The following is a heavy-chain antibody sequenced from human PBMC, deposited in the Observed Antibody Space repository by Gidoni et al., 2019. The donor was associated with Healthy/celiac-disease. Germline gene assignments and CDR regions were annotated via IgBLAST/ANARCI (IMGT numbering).Heavy chain of an antibody. CDR3: ARLPTSLRGGGWFDP. V-gene: IGHV5-51*01. D-gene: IGHD3-16*01. CDR1: GYSFNSSW. Sequence: EVQLVQSGAEVKQPRESLKISCQGSGYSFNSSWIGWVRQMPGKGLEWMGIIYPGDSDTRYSPSFQGQVTISADKSISTAYLQWSSLKASDTAMYYCARLPTSLRGGGWFDPWGQGTLVTVSS. J-gene: IGHJ5*02. CDR2: IYPGDSDT.